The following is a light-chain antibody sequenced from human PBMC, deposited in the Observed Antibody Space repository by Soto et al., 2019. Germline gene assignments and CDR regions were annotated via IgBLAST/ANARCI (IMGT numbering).Light chain of an antibody. CDR3: SSYTSTTTLWV. V-gene: IGLV2-14*01. CDR1: GSDVGGYKY. J-gene: IGLJ3*02. CDR2: EVS. Sequence: QSALTQPASVSGSPGQSITISCTGTGSDVGGYKYVSWYQQHPGKAPKLMIYEVSDRPSGVSNRFSGSKSGNTASLTISGLQAEDEADYYCSSYTSTTTLWVFGGGTKLTVL.